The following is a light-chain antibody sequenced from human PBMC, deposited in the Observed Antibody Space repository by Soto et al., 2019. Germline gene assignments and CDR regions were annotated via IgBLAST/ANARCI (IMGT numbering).Light chain of an antibody. CDR1: QGIRND. V-gene: IGKV1-6*01. CDR3: LQDYNYPYT. CDR2: GAS. J-gene: IGKJ2*01. Sequence: AIQMTQSPSSLSASVGDRVTITCRASQGIRNDLGWYQQKPGKAPKFLIYGASSLQSGVPSRFTGSGSGTDFTLTINSLQHEDFATYYCLQDYNYPYTFGPGTKVDI.